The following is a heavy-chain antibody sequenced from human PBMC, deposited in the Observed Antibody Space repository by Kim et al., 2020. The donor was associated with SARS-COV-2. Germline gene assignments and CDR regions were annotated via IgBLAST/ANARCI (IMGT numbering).Heavy chain of an antibody. J-gene: IGHJ4*02. D-gene: IGHD3-10*01. CDR2: SYYSGTT. V-gene: IGHV4-39*07. Sequence: SETLSLTCTVSGGSMRSSTYYWGWIRQPPGKGLEWIGSSYYSGTTFYNLSLKSRVTISIDTSKNQFSLKLSSVTAADTAVYYCARELSGSDYFDYWGQGTLVTVSS. CDR3: ARELSGSDYFDY. CDR1: GGSMRSSTYY.